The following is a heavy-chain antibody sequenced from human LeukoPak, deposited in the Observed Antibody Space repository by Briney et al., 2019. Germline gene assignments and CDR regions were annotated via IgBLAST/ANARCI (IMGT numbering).Heavy chain of an antibody. D-gene: IGHD6-19*01. Sequence: GGSLRLSCAASGFTFSSYWMSWVRQAPGKGLEWVANIKQDGSEKYYVDSVKGRFTISRDNAKNSLYLQMNSLRAEDTAVYYCARGPYSSGWYPFKNYYGMDVWGQGTTVTVSS. V-gene: IGHV3-7*01. CDR2: IKQDGSEK. CDR1: GFTFSSYW. CDR3: ARGPYSSGWYPFKNYYGMDV. J-gene: IGHJ6*02.